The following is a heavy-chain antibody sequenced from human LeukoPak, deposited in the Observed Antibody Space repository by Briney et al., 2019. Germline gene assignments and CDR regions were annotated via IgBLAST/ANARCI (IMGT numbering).Heavy chain of an antibody. V-gene: IGHV3-30*02. Sequence: GGSLRLSCAASGFTFSTYGMHWVRQAPGKGLEWVAFIRYDGSNKYYADSVKGRFTISRDSSKNTLYLQMNSLRAEDTAVYYCAKMYSSGWYADYWGQGTLVTVSS. CDR2: IRYDGSNK. CDR1: GFTFSTYG. CDR3: AKMYSSGWYADY. J-gene: IGHJ4*02. D-gene: IGHD6-19*01.